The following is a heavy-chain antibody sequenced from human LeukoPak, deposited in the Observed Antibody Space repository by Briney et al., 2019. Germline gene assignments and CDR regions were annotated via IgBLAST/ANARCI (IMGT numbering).Heavy chain of an antibody. V-gene: IGHV3-53*01. CDR2: IYSGGST. CDR1: GFTVSNNY. D-gene: IGHD3-3*01. CDR3: VRDPRYSWSGYFDY. J-gene: IGHJ4*02. Sequence: GGSLRLSCAASGFTVSNNYMSWVRQVPGKGREWVSLIYSGGSTYYADSGKGRFTISRDNSKNTLYLQMNSLRAEDTAVYYCVRDPRYSWSGYFDYWGQGTLVTVSS.